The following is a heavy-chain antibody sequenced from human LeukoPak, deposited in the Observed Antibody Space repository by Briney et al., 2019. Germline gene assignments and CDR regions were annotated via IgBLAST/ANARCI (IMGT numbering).Heavy chain of an antibody. CDR2: IIPIFGTA. J-gene: IGHJ6*02. CDR3: ARSLGPVYYYGMDV. Sequence: SVKVSCKASGGTFSSYAISWVRQAPGQGLAWMGGIIPIFGTANYAQKFQGRVTITADESTSTAYMELSSLRSEDTAVYYCARSLGPVYYYGMDVWGQGTTVTVSS. V-gene: IGHV1-69*13. CDR1: GGTFSSYA.